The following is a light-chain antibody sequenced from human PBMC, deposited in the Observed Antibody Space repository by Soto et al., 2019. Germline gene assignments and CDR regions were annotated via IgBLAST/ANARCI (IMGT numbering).Light chain of an antibody. CDR3: HQYGYSPNT. Sequence: EIVLTQSPGTLSLSPGERATLSCRASRSVSTRYLAWYQQKPGQAPRLLIYGASTRVTGIPDKFSGSGSGTDFTLTISRLEPEDFAVYYCHQYGYSPNTFGQGTKLEIK. CDR2: GAS. CDR1: RSVSTRY. V-gene: IGKV3-20*01. J-gene: IGKJ2*01.